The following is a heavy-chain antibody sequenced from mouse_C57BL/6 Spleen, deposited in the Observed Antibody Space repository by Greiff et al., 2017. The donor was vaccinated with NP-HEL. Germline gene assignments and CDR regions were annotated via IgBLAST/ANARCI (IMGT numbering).Heavy chain of an antibody. J-gene: IGHJ1*03. V-gene: IGHV1-47*01. CDR1: GYTFTTYS. CDR3: AKSRGYFDV. CDR2: FHPYNNDT. Sequence: VQLQESGAELVKPGASVKLSCKASGYTFTTYSMEWVKQNPGKSLEWIGNFHPYNNDTKYNEKFKGRATLTVAKSSSTVSLELSRLTSDDSAVYYYAKSRGYFDVWGTGTTVTVAS.